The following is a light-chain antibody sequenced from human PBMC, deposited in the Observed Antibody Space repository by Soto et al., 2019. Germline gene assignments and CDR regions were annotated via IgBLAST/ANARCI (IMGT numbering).Light chain of an antibody. CDR3: TSYAGDSNPVI. CDR2: EVN. Sequence: QSALTQPPSASGSPGQSVTISCTGTSSDVGNYNYVSWYQQHPDKAPKLMIYEVNKRPSGVPDRFSGSKSGNTASLTVSGLQAEDEADYYCTSYAGDSNPVIFGGGTKLTVL. J-gene: IGLJ2*01. CDR1: SSDVGNYNY. V-gene: IGLV2-8*01.